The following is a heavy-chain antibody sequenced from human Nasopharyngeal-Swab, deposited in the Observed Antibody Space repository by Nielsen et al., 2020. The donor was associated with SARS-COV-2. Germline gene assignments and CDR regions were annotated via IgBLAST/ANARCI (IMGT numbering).Heavy chain of an antibody. J-gene: IGHJ4*02. CDR3: ARGPWGSYYFDY. D-gene: IGHD7-27*01. Sequence: SETLSLTCAVSGGSISSSNWWSWVRQPPGKGLEWIGEINHSGSTNYNPSLKSRVTISVDTSKNQFSLKLSSVTAADTAVYYCARGPWGSYYFDYWGQGTLVTVSS. V-gene: IGHV4-4*02. CDR1: GGSISSSNW. CDR2: INHSGST.